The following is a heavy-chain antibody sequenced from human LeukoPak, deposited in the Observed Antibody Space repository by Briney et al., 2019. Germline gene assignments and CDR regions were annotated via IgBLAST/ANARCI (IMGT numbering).Heavy chain of an antibody. CDR2: ISGYNGDT. Sequence: ASLNVSCKASGYTFTSYGISWVRQAAGQGLEWMGWISGYNGDTNYAQHVQGRLTMTTDTSTCTAYMELRSLRSDDTAVYYCGRLADKKLQRFLDYWGQGTLVTVSS. CDR1: GYTFTSYG. D-gene: IGHD2-15*01. CDR3: GRLADKKLQRFLDY. V-gene: IGHV1-18*01. J-gene: IGHJ4*02.